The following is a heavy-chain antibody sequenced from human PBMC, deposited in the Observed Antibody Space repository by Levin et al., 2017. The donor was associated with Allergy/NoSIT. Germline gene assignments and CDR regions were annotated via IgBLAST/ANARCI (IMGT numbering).Heavy chain of an antibody. CDR1: GFTLSAYW. Sequence: ASVKVSCAASGFTLSAYWMHWVRQAPGKELVWVSRINTDGSGTMYADFVKGRFTISRDNAKNTLYLQMNSLTAEDTAVYYCARRKGECSGGTCYFDSWGQGTLVAVSS. D-gene: IGHD2-15*01. CDR2: INTDGSGT. CDR3: ARRKGECSGGTCYFDS. J-gene: IGHJ4*02. V-gene: IGHV3-74*03.